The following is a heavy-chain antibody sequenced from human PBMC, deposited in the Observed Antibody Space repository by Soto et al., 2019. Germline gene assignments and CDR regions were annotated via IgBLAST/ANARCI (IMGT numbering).Heavy chain of an antibody. CDR2: AYWDDDN. Sequence: SGPTLVNPTQTLTLTCSFSGFSLTTRPVGVGWIRQSPGKALEWLAFAYWDDDNRYNPSLKSRLTVTKDTSKNQVVLTMTNMDPMDTATYYCGHRSHSGDWNGGFFDYWGQGTLVTVSS. CDR3: GHRSHSGDWNGGFFDY. V-gene: IGHV2-5*02. CDR1: GFSLTTRPVG. D-gene: IGHD2-21*02. J-gene: IGHJ4*02.